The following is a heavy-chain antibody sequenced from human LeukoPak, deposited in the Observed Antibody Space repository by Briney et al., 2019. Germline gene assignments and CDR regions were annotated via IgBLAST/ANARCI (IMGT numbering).Heavy chain of an antibody. CDR3: ARGVTSTYYFDY. V-gene: IGHV4-59*08. CDR1: GGSISSYY. J-gene: IGHJ4*02. Sequence: SETLSLTCTVSGGSISSYYWSWIRQPPGKGLGWIGYIYYSGSTNYNPSLKSRVTISVDTSKNQFSLKLSSVTAADTAVYYCARGVTSTYYFDYWGQGTLVTVSS. CDR2: IYYSGST. D-gene: IGHD5-18*01.